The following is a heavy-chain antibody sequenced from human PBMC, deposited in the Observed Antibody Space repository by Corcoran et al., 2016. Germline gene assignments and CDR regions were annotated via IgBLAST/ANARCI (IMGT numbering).Heavy chain of an antibody. V-gene: IGHV3-33*01. D-gene: IGHD5-12*01. Sequence: QVQLVESGGGVVQPGRSLDLSCAASGFTFSTYGMHWVRQAPGKGLEWVAVIWYDGSNEYYADSVKGRFTISRDNSKNTLYLQMNSLRAEDTAVYYCARDSGGYDLFRYYYAMDGWGQGTTVTVSS. CDR3: ARDSGGYDLFRYYYAMDG. CDR1: GFTFSTYG. CDR2: IWYDGSNE. J-gene: IGHJ6*02.